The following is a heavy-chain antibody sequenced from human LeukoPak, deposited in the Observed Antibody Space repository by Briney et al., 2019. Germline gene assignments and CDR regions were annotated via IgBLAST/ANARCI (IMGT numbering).Heavy chain of an antibody. CDR2: IYPGDSDT. V-gene: IGHV5-51*01. Sequence: GESLKISCKGSGYSFTSYWIGWVRQMPGKGLEWMGIIYPGDSDTRYSPSFQGQVTISADKSISTAYLQWSSLKASDTATYYCARQDPFGATVKFFDYWGQGTLVTVSS. CDR1: GYSFTSYW. D-gene: IGHD4-17*01. CDR3: ARQDPFGATVKFFDY. J-gene: IGHJ4*02.